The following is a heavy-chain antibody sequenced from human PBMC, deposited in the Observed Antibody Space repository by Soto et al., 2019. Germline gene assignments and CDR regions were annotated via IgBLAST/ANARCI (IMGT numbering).Heavy chain of an antibody. J-gene: IGHJ4*02. CDR3: ARESDYYSSGWYVDY. V-gene: IGHV3-48*04. CDR2: ISSSSSTI. CDR1: GFTFSSYS. Sequence: GGSLRLSCAASGFTFSSYSMNWVRQAPGKGLEWVSYISSSSSTIYYADSVKGRFTISRDNAKNSLYLQMNSLRAEDTAVYYCARESDYYSSGWYVDYWGQGTLVTVSS. D-gene: IGHD6-19*01.